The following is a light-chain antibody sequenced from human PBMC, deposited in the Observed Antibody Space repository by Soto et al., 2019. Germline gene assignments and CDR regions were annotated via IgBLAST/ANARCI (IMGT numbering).Light chain of an antibody. CDR3: QQYNSYWT. J-gene: IGKJ1*01. CDR1: QSISSW. CDR2: DAS. Sequence: DIQMTHSPSTLSASVVDRVTITCRSSQSISSWLAWYQQKPGEAPKLLIYDASSLESGVPSRFSGSGSGTEFTLTISSLQPDDFATYYCQQYNSYWTFGQGTKVDI. V-gene: IGKV1-5*01.